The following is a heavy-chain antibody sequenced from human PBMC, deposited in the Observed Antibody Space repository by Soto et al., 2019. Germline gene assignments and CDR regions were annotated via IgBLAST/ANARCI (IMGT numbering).Heavy chain of an antibody. Sequence: SETLSLTCAVSGYSISSGYYWGWIRQPPGKGLEWLGTTYYSGSTNYNPSLKSRVTISIDMTNNHVSLILNSVTAADTAVYYCARVGPWVPYYYDSSPYTFENWFDPWGQGTLVTVSS. CDR2: TYYSGST. CDR1: GYSISSGYY. CDR3: ARVGPWVPYYYDSSPYTFENWFDP. V-gene: IGHV4-38-2*01. D-gene: IGHD3-22*01. J-gene: IGHJ5*02.